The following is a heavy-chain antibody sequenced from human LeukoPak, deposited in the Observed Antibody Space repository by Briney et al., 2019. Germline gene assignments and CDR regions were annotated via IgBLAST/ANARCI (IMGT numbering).Heavy chain of an antibody. V-gene: IGHV3-30-3*01. Sequence: GGSLRLPCAASGFTFSSYAMHWVRQAPGKGLEWVAVISYDGSNKYYADSVKGRFTISRDNSKNTLYLQMNSLRAEDTAVYYCARDGRMGDSDEFDYWGQGTLVTVSS. CDR1: GFTFSSYA. CDR2: ISYDGSNK. J-gene: IGHJ4*02. D-gene: IGHD3-22*01. CDR3: ARDGRMGDSDEFDY.